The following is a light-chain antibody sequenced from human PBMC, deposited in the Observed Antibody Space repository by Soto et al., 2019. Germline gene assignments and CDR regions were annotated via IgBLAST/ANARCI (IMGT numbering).Light chain of an antibody. CDR3: QQSNNWPYT. Sequence: EILMTQSPATLSVSPGERATLSCRASQSVSHNLAWYQQKPGQAPRLLFYGASIRAIGIPAKFSGSGSGTEFTLPISSLQTEDFAIYYCQQSNNWPYTFGQGTKLDIK. CDR2: GAS. CDR1: QSVSHN. V-gene: IGKV3-15*01. J-gene: IGKJ2*01.